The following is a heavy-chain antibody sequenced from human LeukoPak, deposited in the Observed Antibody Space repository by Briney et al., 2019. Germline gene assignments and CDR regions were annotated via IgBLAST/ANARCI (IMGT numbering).Heavy chain of an antibody. CDR3: ARDFKGYSYGYDY. CDR1: GGSISSSY. V-gene: IGHV4-59*01. Sequence: SETLSLTCTVSGGSISSSYWSWIRQPPGKGLEWIGDVYYSGHPNYNPSLKRRVTISVDTSKNQFSLKLTSVSAADTAVYYCARDFKGYSYGYDYWGQGTLVTVSS. J-gene: IGHJ4*02. D-gene: IGHD5-18*01. CDR2: VYYSGHP.